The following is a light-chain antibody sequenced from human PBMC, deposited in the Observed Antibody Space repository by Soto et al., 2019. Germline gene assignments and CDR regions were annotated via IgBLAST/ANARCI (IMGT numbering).Light chain of an antibody. CDR1: SSDAGAYNY. V-gene: IGLV2-11*01. CDR2: DVS. CDR3: CSYAGRSTHVV. J-gene: IGLJ2*01. Sequence: QSVLTQPRSVSGSPGQSVTVSCTGTSSDAGAYNYVSWYQQHPGKTPKLIIYDVSKRPSGVPDRFSGSKSGDTASLTISGLQAEDDADYYCCSYAGRSTHVVFGGGTKLTVL.